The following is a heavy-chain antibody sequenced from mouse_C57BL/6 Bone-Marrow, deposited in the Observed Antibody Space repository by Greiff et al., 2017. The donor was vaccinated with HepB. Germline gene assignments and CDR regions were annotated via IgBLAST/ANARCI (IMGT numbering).Heavy chain of an antibody. CDR2: INPCRGNT. V-gene: IGHV1-7*01. D-gene: IGHD2-4*01. CDR1: GFTFTSYW. J-gene: IGHJ3*01. CDR3: ARPYDCDEGWYAY. Sequence: VQLLQSGADLVKPGASLKLSCKASGFTFTSYWMHWVQQRPGQGLEWIGYINPCRGNTKYKQKVKDKATLTAENSTSTAYMQLSSLTYEDSAVYYCARPYDCDEGWYAYWGQGTLVTVSA.